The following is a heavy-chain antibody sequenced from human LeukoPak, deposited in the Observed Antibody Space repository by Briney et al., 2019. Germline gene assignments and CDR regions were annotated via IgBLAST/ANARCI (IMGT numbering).Heavy chain of an antibody. Sequence: GGSLRLACVASGFSVNDNFMSWVRQAPGKGLEWVSVIYNGGATFYAESVRGRFTIFRDDSKNTLYHQMNSLRVEDTAVYYCARWNYPWGQGTLVTVSS. J-gene: IGHJ5*02. D-gene: IGHD1-1*01. CDR2: IYNGGAT. CDR1: GFSVNDNF. V-gene: IGHV3-53*01. CDR3: ARWNYP.